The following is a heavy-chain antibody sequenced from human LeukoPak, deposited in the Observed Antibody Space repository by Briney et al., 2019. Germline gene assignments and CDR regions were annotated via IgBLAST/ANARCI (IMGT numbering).Heavy chain of an antibody. CDR3: AKDMDSSGYYFDY. D-gene: IGHD3-22*01. V-gene: IGHV3-48*03. J-gene: IGHJ4*02. CDR1: GFTFSSYE. CDR2: ISSSGRPI. Sequence: GGSLRLSCAASGFTFSSYEMNWVRQAPGKGLEWVSYISSSGRPIYYADSVKGRFTISRDNAKNSLYLQMNSLRAEDTAVYYCAKDMDSSGYYFDYWGQGTLVTVSS.